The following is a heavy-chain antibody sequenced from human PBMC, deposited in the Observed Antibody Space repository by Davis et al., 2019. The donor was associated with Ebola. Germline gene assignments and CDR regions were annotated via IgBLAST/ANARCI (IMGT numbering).Heavy chain of an antibody. CDR2: INAGTGNT. V-gene: IGHV1-3*01. Sequence: ASVKVSCKASGGTFSSYAISWVRQAPGQRLEWMGWINAGTGNTKYSQKFQGRVTITRDTSASTAYMELSSLRSEDTAVYYCAREGNYYDSAFDIWGQGTMVSVSS. J-gene: IGHJ3*02. D-gene: IGHD3-22*01. CDR3: AREGNYYDSAFDI. CDR1: GGTFSSYA.